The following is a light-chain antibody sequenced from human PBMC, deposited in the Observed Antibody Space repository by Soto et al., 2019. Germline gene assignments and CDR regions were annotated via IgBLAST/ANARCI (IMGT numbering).Light chain of an antibody. CDR3: QQRSNWPPYT. CDR1: QSVSSY. CDR2: DAS. J-gene: IGKJ2*01. Sequence: EIVLTQSPATLSLSPGERATLSCRASQSVSSYLAWYHQKPGQAPRRLIYDASNRATGIPARFSGSRSGTDFTLTISSLEPEDFAVDYCQQRSNWPPYTFGQGTKLEIK. V-gene: IGKV3-11*01.